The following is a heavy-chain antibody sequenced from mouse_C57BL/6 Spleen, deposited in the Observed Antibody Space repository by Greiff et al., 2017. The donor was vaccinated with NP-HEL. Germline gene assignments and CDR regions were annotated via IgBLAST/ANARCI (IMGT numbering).Heavy chain of an antibody. CDR1: GYTFTDPT. CDR2: IYPRDGST. V-gene: IGHV1-78*01. D-gene: IGHD2-4*01. Sequence: QVQLQQSDAELVKPGASVKISCKVSGYTFTDPTLPWMKQRPEQGLEWIGYIYPRDGSTKYNEKFKGKATLTADKSSSTAYMQLNSLTSEDSAVYFCARSDDYDEAWFAYWGQGTLVTVSA. J-gene: IGHJ3*01. CDR3: ARSDDYDEAWFAY.